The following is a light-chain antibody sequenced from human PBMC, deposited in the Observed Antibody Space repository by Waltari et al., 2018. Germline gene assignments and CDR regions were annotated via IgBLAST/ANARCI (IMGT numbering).Light chain of an antibody. CDR3: QHYKTSFRT. CDR2: MTS. V-gene: IGKV1-5*03. Sequence: DIQMTQSPSTLSASVGDRVTITCRASQNISPWLAWHQQKPGKAPRLLIYMTSSLESGVPSRFSGGGSGTEFTLTISCLQPDDFATYYCQHYKTSFRTFGQGTRVEV. CDR1: QNISPW. J-gene: IGKJ1*01.